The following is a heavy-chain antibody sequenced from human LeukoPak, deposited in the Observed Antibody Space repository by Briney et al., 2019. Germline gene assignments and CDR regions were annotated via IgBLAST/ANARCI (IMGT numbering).Heavy chain of an antibody. Sequence: SVTVSCKASGGTFSSYAISWVRQAPGQGLEWMGGIIPIFGTANYAQKFQGRVTITADESTSTAYMELSSLRSEDTAVYYCARLEGYYYGMDVWGQGTTVTVSS. V-gene: IGHV1-69*13. CDR2: IIPIFGTA. CDR3: ARLEGYYYGMDV. J-gene: IGHJ6*02. CDR1: GGTFSSYA.